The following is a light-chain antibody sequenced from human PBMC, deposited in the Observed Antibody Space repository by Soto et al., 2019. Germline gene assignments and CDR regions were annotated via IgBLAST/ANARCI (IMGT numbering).Light chain of an antibody. V-gene: IGKV1-8*01. CDR2: ATS. CDR3: QHYYTYPSWT. Sequence: AILMTQSPSSVSASTGDRVTITCRASQYIGSYLAWYQQKPGKAPNLLIYATSTLQRGVPSRFSGSGSGTDFTLTISRLQSEDFATYYCQHYYTYPSWTFGQGTKVEI. J-gene: IGKJ1*01. CDR1: QYIGSY.